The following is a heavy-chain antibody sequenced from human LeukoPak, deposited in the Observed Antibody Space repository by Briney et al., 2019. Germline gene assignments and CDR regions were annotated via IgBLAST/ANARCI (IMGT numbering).Heavy chain of an antibody. D-gene: IGHD6-6*01. CDR2: IYYSGST. Sequence: SETLSLTCTVSGGSISSHYWSWIRQPPGKGLEWIGYIYYSGSTNYNPSLKSRVTISVDTSKNQFSLKLSSVTAADTAVYYCARLYSSSHKFDYWGQGNLVTVSS. CDR1: GGSISSHY. CDR3: ARLYSSSHKFDY. V-gene: IGHV4-59*11. J-gene: IGHJ4*02.